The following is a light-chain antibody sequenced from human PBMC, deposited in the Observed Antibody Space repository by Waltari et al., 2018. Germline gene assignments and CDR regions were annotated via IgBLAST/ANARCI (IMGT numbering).Light chain of an antibody. CDR2: VNRDGSH. Sequence: QLVLTQSPSASASLGASVKLTCTLSSGHTSNVIAWLQQQPGKGPRFLMTVNRDGSHSKGDGFPYRFSAPSFGAARYLCVSRLQCENDADYYCQTGGHGTWVFGGGTKVTVL. J-gene: IGLJ3*02. V-gene: IGLV4-69*01. CDR3: QTGGHGTWV. CDR1: SGHTSNV.